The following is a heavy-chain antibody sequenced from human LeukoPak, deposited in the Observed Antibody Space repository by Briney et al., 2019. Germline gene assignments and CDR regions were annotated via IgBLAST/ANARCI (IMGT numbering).Heavy chain of an antibody. J-gene: IGHJ4*02. Sequence: GGSLRLSCAASGFTFTNAWMTWVRQAPGKGPEWVGRIKSNPDGGTTDYAAPVKGRLTISRDDSKNTLYLQVNSLKTEDTAVYYCTTLSYDVHYWGQGTLVTVSS. D-gene: IGHD3-3*01. V-gene: IGHV3-15*01. CDR3: TTLSYDVHY. CDR2: IKSNPDGGTT. CDR1: GFTFTNAW.